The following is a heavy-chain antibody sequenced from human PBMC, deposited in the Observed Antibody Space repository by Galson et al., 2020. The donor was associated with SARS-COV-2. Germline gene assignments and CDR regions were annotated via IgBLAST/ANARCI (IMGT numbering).Heavy chain of an antibody. D-gene: IGHD3-10*01. CDR2: FSGSGGVA. CDR3: ARGGLFGELLGPFDY. V-gene: IGHV3-23*01. CDR1: GFTFRSYA. Sequence: PGGSLRLSCAASGFTFRSYAMNWVRQAPGKGLEWVSVFSGSGGVAYYADSVKGRFTVSRDDSKNTLYLQMNSLRAEDTAIYYCARGGLFGELLGPFDYWGQGTLVTVSS. J-gene: IGHJ4*02.